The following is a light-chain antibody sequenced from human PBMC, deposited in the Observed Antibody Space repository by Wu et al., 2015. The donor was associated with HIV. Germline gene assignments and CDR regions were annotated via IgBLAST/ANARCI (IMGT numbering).Light chain of an antibody. J-gene: IGKJ1*01. CDR3: QQYNTYWT. CDR1: QSIRNW. Sequence: DIQMTQSPSTLSASVGDRVTITCRASQSIRNWLAWYQQKPGKAPKLLIYEASTLESGVPSRFRGGGSGTEFTLTISSLQPDDFATYFCQQYNTYWTFGQGTKVEIK. V-gene: IGKV1-5*03. CDR2: EAS.